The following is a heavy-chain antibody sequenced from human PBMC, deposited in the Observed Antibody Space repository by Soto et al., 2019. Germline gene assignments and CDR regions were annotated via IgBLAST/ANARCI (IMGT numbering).Heavy chain of an antibody. CDR2: IYHSGST. J-gene: IGHJ3*02. Sequence: ASETLSLTCAVSGGSISSGGYSWSWIRQPPGKGLEWIGYIYHSGSTYYNPSLKSRVTISVDRSKNQFSLKLSSVTAADTAVYYCARSVLRFLETNDAFDIWGQGTMVTV. D-gene: IGHD3-3*01. V-gene: IGHV4-30-2*01. CDR1: GGSISSGGYS. CDR3: ARSVLRFLETNDAFDI.